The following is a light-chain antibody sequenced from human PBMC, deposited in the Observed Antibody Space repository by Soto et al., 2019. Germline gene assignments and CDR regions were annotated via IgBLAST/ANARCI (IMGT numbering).Light chain of an antibody. CDR3: QQYNSYWT. CDR1: ESISSW. CDR2: KAS. J-gene: IGKJ1*01. V-gene: IGKV1-5*03. Sequence: DIQMTQSPSTLSASVGDRVTITCRASESISSWLAWYQQKPGKAPKLLSYKASSLESGVPSRFSDSGSGTEFTLTISRLQPDDFATYYSQQYNSYWTYGKGTKAEIK.